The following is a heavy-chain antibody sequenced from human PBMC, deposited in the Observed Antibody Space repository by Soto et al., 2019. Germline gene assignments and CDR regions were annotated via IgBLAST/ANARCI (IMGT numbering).Heavy chain of an antibody. CDR3: ARGLSAAPLNWFDP. D-gene: IGHD2-8*01. CDR1: GDSVSSNSAA. CDR2: TYYKSKWYN. V-gene: IGHV6-1*01. Sequence: KQSQTLSLTCAISGDSVSSNSAAWNWIRQSPSRGLEWLGRTYYKSKWYNDYALSVRSRITINPDTSKNQFSLQLNSVTPEDTAVYYCARGLSAAPLNWFDPWGQGTLVTVSS. J-gene: IGHJ5*02.